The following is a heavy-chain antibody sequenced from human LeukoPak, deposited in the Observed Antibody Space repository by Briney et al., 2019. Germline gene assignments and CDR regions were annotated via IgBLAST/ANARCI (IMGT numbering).Heavy chain of an antibody. CDR2: IGNTET. V-gene: IGHV3-23*01. Sequence: GGSLRLSCAASGFTFDTYAMSWVRQAPGKGLEWVSTIGNTETYYADSVKGRFTISRDNRQNTVYLQMTSLRAEDTAVYFCAKDAIRGNGIYDAFDIWGQGTRVTASS. D-gene: IGHD3-10*01. CDR1: GFTFDTYA. J-gene: IGHJ3*02. CDR3: AKDAIRGNGIYDAFDI.